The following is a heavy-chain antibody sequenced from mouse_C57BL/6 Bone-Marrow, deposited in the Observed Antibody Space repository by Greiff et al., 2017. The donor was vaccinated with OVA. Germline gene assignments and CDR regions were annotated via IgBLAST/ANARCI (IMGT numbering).Heavy chain of an antibody. D-gene: IGHD1-2*01. CDR2: IRLKSDNYAT. J-gene: IGHJ3*01. Sequence: EVKVEESGGGLVQPGGSMKLSCVASGFTFSNYWMNWVRQSPEKGLEWVAQIRLKSDNYATHYAVAVKGRFTISRDASKSSVHLQMHNLRAEDTGIYYCTGRTTAAYWGQGTLVTVSA. CDR1: GFTFSNYW. CDR3: TGRTTAAY. V-gene: IGHV6-3*01.